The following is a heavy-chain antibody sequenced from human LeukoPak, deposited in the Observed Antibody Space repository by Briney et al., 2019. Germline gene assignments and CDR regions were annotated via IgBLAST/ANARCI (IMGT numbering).Heavy chain of an antibody. D-gene: IGHD3-22*01. V-gene: IGHV3-48*04. CDR1: GFTFSSYS. Sequence: GGSLRLSCAASGFTFSSYSIDWVRQAPGKGLEWLSYISSSSSTIYYADSVKGRFTISRENAKNSVYLQMNSLRAEDTAVYYCARVWSSGYTKDYWGQGTLVTVSS. CDR2: ISSSSSTI. J-gene: IGHJ4*02. CDR3: ARVWSSGYTKDY.